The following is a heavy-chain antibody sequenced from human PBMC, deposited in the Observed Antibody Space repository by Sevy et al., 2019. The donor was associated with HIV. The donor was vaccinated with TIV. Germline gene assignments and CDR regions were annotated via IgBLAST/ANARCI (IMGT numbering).Heavy chain of an antibody. V-gene: IGHV4-34*01. J-gene: IGHJ5*02. CDR2: INHSGST. Sequence: SETLSLTCAVYGGSFSGYYWSWIRQPPGKGLEWIGEINHSGSTNYNPSLKSRVTISVDTSKNPFSLKLSSVTAADTAVYYCARDRLRAVAGKLDPWGQGTLVTVSS. CDR1: GGSFSGYY. CDR3: ARDRLRAVAGKLDP. D-gene: IGHD6-19*01.